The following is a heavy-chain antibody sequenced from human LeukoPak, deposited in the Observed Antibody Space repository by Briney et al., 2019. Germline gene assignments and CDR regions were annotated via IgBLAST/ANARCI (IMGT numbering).Heavy chain of an antibody. V-gene: IGHV3-21*04. CDR1: GFTFSSYS. Sequence: GGSLRLSCAASGFTFSSYSMNWVRQAPGKGLEWVSSISSSSSYIYYADSVKGRFTISRDNAKNSLYLQMNSLRAEDTAVYYCARALVVVINLVAFDIWGQGTMVTVSS. D-gene: IGHD3-22*01. CDR2: ISSSSSYI. J-gene: IGHJ3*02. CDR3: ARALVVVINLVAFDI.